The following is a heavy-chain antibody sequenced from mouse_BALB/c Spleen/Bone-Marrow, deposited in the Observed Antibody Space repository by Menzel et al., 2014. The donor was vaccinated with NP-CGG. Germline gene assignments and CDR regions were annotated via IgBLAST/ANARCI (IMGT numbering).Heavy chain of an antibody. CDR2: INPSTAYA. CDR1: GYTFTSSW. CDR3: AREGKLGRDYFDY. J-gene: IGHJ2*01. D-gene: IGHD4-1*01. Sequence: QVQLQQSGAELAKPGASVKMSCKASGYTFTSSWMRWIQQRPGQGLEWIGYINPSTAYAEYNQKFKDKATLTADKSSSTAYMQLSSLISEDSAVYYCAREGKLGRDYFDYWGQGTTLTVSS. V-gene: IGHV1-7*01.